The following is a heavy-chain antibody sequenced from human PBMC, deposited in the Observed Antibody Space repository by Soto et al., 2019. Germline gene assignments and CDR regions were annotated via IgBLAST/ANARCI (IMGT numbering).Heavy chain of an antibody. CDR2: LKYDGTTT. Sequence: GGSLRLSCAATGFTLSHYWMHWVRQVPGRGLVWVSRLKYDGTTTSYADSVKGRFTISRDNAKNTVYLQMSSLRAEDTATYYCVRSNSTGFDSWGQGAVVTISS. CDR3: VRSNSTGFDS. CDR1: GFTLSHYW. V-gene: IGHV3-74*01. J-gene: IGHJ5*01. D-gene: IGHD1-7*01.